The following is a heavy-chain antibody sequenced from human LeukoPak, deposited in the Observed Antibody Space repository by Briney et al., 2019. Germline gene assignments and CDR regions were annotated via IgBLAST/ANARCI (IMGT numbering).Heavy chain of an antibody. CDR2: IIPIFGTA. D-gene: IGHD6-19*01. CDR3: ARDRGIAVMDWFDP. J-gene: IGHJ5*02. CDR1: GGTFSSYA. V-gene: IGHV1-69*13. Sequence: GAAVKVCCKGSGGTFSSYAVSWGRQGPGQGLELMGGIIPIFGTANYARKFQGRVTITADESTSTAYMELSSLRSEDTAVYYCARDRGIAVMDWFDPWGQGRLVTVSS.